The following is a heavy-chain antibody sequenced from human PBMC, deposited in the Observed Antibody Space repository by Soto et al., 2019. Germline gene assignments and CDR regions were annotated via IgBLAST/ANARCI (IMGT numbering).Heavy chain of an antibody. CDR2: IYWSGDE. CDR3: ARGLATLPVFAFDI. J-gene: IGHJ3*02. V-gene: IGHV2-5*01. CDR1: GFSLSTSGVG. D-gene: IGHD6-6*01. Sequence: SGPTLVNPTQTLTLTCSFSGFSLSTSGVGVGWIRQSPGKALEWLALIYWSGDEHYRPSLESRLSIIKDTSKNHVVLIMTDMDPVDTATYFCARGLATLPVFAFDIWGQGTMVTVSS.